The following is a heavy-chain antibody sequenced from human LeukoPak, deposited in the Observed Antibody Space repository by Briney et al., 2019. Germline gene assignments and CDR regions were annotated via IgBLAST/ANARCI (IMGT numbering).Heavy chain of an antibody. CDR2: IYHSGST. J-gene: IGHJ4*02. V-gene: IGHV4-38-2*02. CDR3: ARQDGSYFDY. D-gene: IGHD3-10*01. CDR1: GYSISSGYY. Sequence: PSETLSLTCTVSGYSISSGYYWGWIRQPPGKGLEWIGSIYHSGSTYYNPSLKSRVTISADTSKNQFSLKLSSVTAADTAVYYCARQDGSYFDYWGQGTLVTVSS.